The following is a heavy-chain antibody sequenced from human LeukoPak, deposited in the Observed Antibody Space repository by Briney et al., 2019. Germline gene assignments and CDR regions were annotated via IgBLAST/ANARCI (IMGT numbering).Heavy chain of an antibody. D-gene: IGHD3-3*01. CDR3: ARGRVTTIFGVVIQYYFDY. Sequence: ASVKVSCKASGYTFTGYYMHWVRQAPGQGLEWMGWINPNSGGTNYAQKFQGRVTMTRDTSISTAYMELSRLRSDDTAVYYCARGRVTTIFGVVIQYYFDYWGQGTLVTVSS. CDR1: GYTFTGYY. J-gene: IGHJ4*02. V-gene: IGHV1-2*02. CDR2: INPNSGGT.